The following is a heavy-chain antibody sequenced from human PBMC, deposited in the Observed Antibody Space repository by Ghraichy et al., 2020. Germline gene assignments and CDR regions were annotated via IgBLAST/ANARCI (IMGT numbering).Heavy chain of an antibody. CDR3: ARARTIRNIVVRVVGAFDI. CDR1: GFTFSSYR. J-gene: IGHJ3*02. Sequence: GGSLRLSCAASGFTFSSYRMNWVRQAPGKGLEWVSYISSSSSTIYYADSVKGRFTISRDNAKNSLYLQMNSLRDEDTAVYYCARARTIRNIVVRVVGAFDIWGQGTMVTVSS. V-gene: IGHV3-48*02. D-gene: IGHD2-15*01. CDR2: ISSSSSTI.